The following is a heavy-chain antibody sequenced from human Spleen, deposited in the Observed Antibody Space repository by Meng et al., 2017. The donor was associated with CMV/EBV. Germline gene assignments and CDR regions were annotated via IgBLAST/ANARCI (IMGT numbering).Heavy chain of an antibody. J-gene: IGHJ4*02. CDR3: AHRRDILTGYY. Sequence: CTFSGFALSTSGVGVGWIRQPPGKALEWLALIYWNDDKRYSPSLKSRLTITKDTSKNQVVLTMTNMDPVDTATYYCAHRRDILTGYYWGQGTLVTVSS. V-gene: IGHV2-5*01. D-gene: IGHD3-9*01. CDR1: GFALSTSGVG. CDR2: IYWNDDK.